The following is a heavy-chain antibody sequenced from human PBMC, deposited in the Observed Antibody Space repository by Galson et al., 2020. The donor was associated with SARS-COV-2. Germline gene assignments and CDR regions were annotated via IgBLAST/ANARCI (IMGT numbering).Heavy chain of an antibody. J-gene: IGHJ6*02. CDR2: VYYSGNT. D-gene: IGHD2-2*01. V-gene: IGHV4-59*08. CDR1: GDSLTSYY. CDR3: AGCARRQYVWPAALLDV. Sequence: ETSETLSLTCTVSGDSLTSYYWSWIRQTPGKGLEWIGYVYYSGNTNYNPSLKNRVTISVDTCRNQFPLKLMCVTAADTAVYYCAGCARRQYVWPAALLDVWGQGTTVTLSS.